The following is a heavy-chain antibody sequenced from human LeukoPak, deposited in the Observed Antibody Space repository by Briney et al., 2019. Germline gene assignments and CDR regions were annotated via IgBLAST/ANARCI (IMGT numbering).Heavy chain of an antibody. D-gene: IGHD6-13*01. CDR2: ISGSGGST. CDR3: AKSWVIAAAQLY. Sequence: GGSLRLSCAASGLTFSSYAMSWVRQAPRKGLEWVSAISGSGGSTYYADSVKGRFTISRDNSKNTLYLQMNSLRAEDTAVYYCAKSWVIAAAQLYWGQGTLVTVSS. CDR1: GLTFSSYA. J-gene: IGHJ4*02. V-gene: IGHV3-23*01.